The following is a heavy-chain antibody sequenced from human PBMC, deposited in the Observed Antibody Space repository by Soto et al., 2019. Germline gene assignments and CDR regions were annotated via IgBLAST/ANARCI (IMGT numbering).Heavy chain of an antibody. Sequence: SETLSLTCTISGGPMNNYYCSWFRQPRGQGLEWIGYMGYNGFTRYNPSLRSRVAISLDTAKNQFSLNLSSVTAADTALYYCARKGFGELHGLVDVWGQGITVTVSS. V-gene: IGHV4-59*08. J-gene: IGHJ6*02. CDR1: GGPMNNYY. CDR3: ARKGFGELHGLVDV. D-gene: IGHD3-10*01. CDR2: MGYNGFT.